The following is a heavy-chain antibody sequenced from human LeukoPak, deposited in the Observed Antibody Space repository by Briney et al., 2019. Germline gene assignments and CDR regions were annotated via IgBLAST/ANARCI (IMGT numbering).Heavy chain of an antibody. CDR2: INPSGGST. CDR1: GYTFTNYY. CDR3: AREQSFTLVRRAPDY. D-gene: IGHD3-10*01. V-gene: IGHV1-46*01. Sequence: GASVTVTCKASGYTFTNYYMHWVRRAPGQGLEWMGIINPSGGSTSYAQRFQGRVTMTRDTSTSTIYMELSSQRSEDTAVYYCAREQSFTLVRRAPDYWGQGTLVTVSS. J-gene: IGHJ4*02.